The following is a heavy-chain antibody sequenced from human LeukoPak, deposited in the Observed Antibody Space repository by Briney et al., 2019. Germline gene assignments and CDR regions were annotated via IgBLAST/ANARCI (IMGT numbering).Heavy chain of an antibody. Sequence: ASVKVSCKASGGTFSSYAISWVRQAPGQGLEWMGGIIPIFGTANYAQKFQGRVTITADESTSTAYMELSSLRSEDTAVYYCASRYYGILTGDDYWGQGTLVTVSS. J-gene: IGHJ4*02. CDR3: ASRYYGILTGDDY. CDR1: GGTFSSYA. CDR2: IIPIFGTA. D-gene: IGHD3-9*01. V-gene: IGHV1-69*13.